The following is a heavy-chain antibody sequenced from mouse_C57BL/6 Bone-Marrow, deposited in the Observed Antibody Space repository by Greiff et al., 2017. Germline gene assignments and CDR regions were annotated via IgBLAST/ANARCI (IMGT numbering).Heavy chain of an antibody. V-gene: IGHV1-81*01. CDR2: IYPRSGNT. D-gene: IGHD1-1*01. Sequence: VKLQESGAELARPGASVKLSCKASGYTFTSYGISWVKQRTGQGLEWIGEIYPRSGNTYYNEKFKGKATLTADKSSSTAYMELRSLTSEDSAVYFCARSSLYYYGSSYAHWGQGTTLTVSS. J-gene: IGHJ2*01. CDR1: GYTFTSYG. CDR3: ARSSLYYYGSSYAH.